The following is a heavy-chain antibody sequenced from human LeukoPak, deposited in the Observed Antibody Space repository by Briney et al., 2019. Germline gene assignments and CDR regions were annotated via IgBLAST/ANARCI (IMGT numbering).Heavy chain of an antibody. Sequence: SETLSLTCTVSGGSISNYYWSWIRQPAGKGLEWIGYIYYSGSTNYNPSLKSRVTISVDTSKNQFSLKLSSVTAADTAVYYCARGRRGTSFDPWGQGTLVTVSS. CDR2: IYYSGST. CDR1: GGSISNYY. J-gene: IGHJ5*02. V-gene: IGHV4-59*01. CDR3: ARGRRGTSFDP.